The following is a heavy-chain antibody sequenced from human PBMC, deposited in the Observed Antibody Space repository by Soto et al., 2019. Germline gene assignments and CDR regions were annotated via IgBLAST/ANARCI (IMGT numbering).Heavy chain of an antibody. J-gene: IGHJ6*02. Sequence: GASVKVSCKASGGTFSSYAISWVRQAPGQGFEWMGGIIPIFGTANYAQKFQGRVTITADESTSTAYMELSSLRSEDTAVYYCARDPDIVVVPGYYGMDVWGQGTTVTVSS. CDR3: ARDPDIVVVPGYYGMDV. V-gene: IGHV1-69*13. CDR1: GGTFSSYA. CDR2: IIPIFGTA. D-gene: IGHD2-15*01.